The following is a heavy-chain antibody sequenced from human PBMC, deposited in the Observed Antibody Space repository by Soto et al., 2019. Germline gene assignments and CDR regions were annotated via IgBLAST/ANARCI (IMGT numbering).Heavy chain of an antibody. Sequence: EVQLLESGGGLVQPGGSLRLSCAASGFTFSSYAMSWVRQAPGKGLEWVSAISGSGGSTYYADSVKGRFTISRDNSKNTLYLQMNSLRAEDTAVYYCAKDQSEAAAGTRAPPHYYYYMDVWGKGTTVTVSS. CDR2: ISGSGGST. V-gene: IGHV3-23*01. CDR1: GFTFSSYA. D-gene: IGHD6-13*01. CDR3: AKDQSEAAAGTRAPPHYYYYMDV. J-gene: IGHJ6*03.